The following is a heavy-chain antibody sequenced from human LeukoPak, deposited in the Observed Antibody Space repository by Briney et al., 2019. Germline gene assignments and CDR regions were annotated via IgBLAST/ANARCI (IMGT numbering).Heavy chain of an antibody. Sequence: SETLSLTCTVSGGSISSSSYYWGWIRQPPAKGLEWIGSLYYSGSTYYNPSLKSRVTISVDTSKNQFSLRLSSVTAADTAVYYCARRASRDAFDIWGQGTMVTVSS. CDR1: GGSISSSSYY. V-gene: IGHV4-39*01. CDR2: LYYSGST. D-gene: IGHD2-2*01. CDR3: ARRASRDAFDI. J-gene: IGHJ3*02.